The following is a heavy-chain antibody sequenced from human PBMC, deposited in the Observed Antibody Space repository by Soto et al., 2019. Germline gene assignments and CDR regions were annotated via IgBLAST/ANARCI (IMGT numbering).Heavy chain of an antibody. D-gene: IGHD3-10*01. V-gene: IGHV1-69*02. CDR2: VNPIVSMS. CDR3: AASYGSGYRAFDY. J-gene: IGHJ4*02. CDR1: GDTFSFYT. Sequence: ASVKVSCKASGDTFSFYTINWVRQAPGLGLEWMGRVNPIVSMSNYAQKFQGRVTITADKSTNTAYMQMSSLRSEDTAIYYCAASYGSGYRAFDYWGQGALVTVSS.